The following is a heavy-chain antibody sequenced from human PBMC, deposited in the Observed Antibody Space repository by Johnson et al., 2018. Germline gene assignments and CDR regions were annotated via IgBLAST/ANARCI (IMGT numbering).Heavy chain of an antibody. CDR1: GFTFSIYA. Sequence: QVQLVESGGGVVQXGRSLRLXCSASGFTFSIYAMHWVRQAPGKGLEWVAVLSHDGSNKYYGDSGKGRFTISRDKSKNTLYLQMNSLKIEDTAVYYCARDCLAYADYGCFQDWGQGTLVTVSS. CDR3: ARDCLAYADYGCFQD. D-gene: IGHD4-17*01. J-gene: IGHJ1*01. V-gene: IGHV3-30-3*01. CDR2: LSHDGSNK.